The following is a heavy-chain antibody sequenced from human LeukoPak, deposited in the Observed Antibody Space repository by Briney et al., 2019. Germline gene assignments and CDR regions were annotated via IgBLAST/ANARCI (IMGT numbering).Heavy chain of an antibody. Sequence: GGSLRLSCAASGFTFNGYWMSWVRQAPGKGPEWVAHVKENGNEQYYADSVEGRFTISRDNAKGSLFLQMNNLRVEDTAVYYCARGPGDFDASDIWGQGTMVTVSS. CDR1: GFTFNGYW. CDR3: ARGPGDFDASDI. D-gene: IGHD1-26*01. V-gene: IGHV3-7*01. J-gene: IGHJ3*02. CDR2: VKENGNEQ.